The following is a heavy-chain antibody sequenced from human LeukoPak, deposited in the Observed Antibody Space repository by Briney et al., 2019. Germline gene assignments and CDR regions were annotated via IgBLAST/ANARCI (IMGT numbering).Heavy chain of an antibody. CDR2: INPNSGGT. CDR3: ARAGAYIYGFDY. Sequence: ASVKVSCKASGYTLTGYYMHWVRQAPGQGLEWMGWINPNSGGTNYAQKFQGRVTMTRDTSISTAYMELRGLRSDDTAVYYCARAGAYIYGFDYWGQGTLVTVSS. V-gene: IGHV1-2*02. CDR1: GYTLTGYY. J-gene: IGHJ4*02. D-gene: IGHD5-18*01.